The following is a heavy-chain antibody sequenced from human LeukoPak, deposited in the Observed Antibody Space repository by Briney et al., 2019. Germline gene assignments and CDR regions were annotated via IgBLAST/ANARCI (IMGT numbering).Heavy chain of an antibody. CDR3: ARDHCSSTSCYRSFDY. CDR1: GGSISSYY. CDR2: IYTSGST. D-gene: IGHD2-2*02. J-gene: IGHJ4*02. Sequence: PSETLSLTCTVSGGSISSYYWSWIRQPAGKGLEWIGRIYTSGSTNYNPSLKSRVTMSVDTSKNQFPLKLSSVTAADTAVYYCARDHCSSTSCYRSFDYWGQGTLVTVSS. V-gene: IGHV4-4*07.